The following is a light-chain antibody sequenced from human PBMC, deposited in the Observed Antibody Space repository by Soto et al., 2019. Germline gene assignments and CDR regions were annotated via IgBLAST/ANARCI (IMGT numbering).Light chain of an antibody. CDR1: QSISNS. CDR3: QQYNNWPPRT. CDR2: GAS. J-gene: IGKJ2*01. V-gene: IGKV3-15*01. Sequence: EIVMTQSPASLSVSPGETATLSCRASQSISNSLAWYQQKPGQAPSLLIYGASTRATGIPARFSGSGSGTEFTLTISSRQSEDSALYYYQQYNNWPPRTFGQGTKLEIK.